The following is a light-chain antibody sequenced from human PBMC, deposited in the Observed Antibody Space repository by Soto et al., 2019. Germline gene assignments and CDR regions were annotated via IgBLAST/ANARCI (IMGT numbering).Light chain of an antibody. V-gene: IGKV1-9*01. Sequence: DIQLTQSPSFLSASVGDRVTITCRASQAISRSLAWYQHNPGKAPKLLIYAASTLQNGVPSSFSGSGSGTEFTLTLSSLQPEDFATYYCQHLNDYRYTFGQGTKVEIK. CDR1: QAISRS. J-gene: IGKJ2*01. CDR2: AAS. CDR3: QHLNDYRYT.